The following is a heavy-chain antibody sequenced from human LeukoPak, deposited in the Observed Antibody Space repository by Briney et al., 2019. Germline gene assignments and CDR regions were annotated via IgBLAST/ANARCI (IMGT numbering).Heavy chain of an antibody. CDR2: IYYSGST. CDR1: GGSISSSSYY. CDR3: ARPRDYDFWSGSPSWSDAFDI. Sequence: SETLSLTCTVSGGSISSSSYYWGWIRQPPGKGLEWIGSIYYSGSTYYNPSLKSRVTISVDTSKNQFSLKLSSVTAADTAVYYCARPRDYDFWSGSPSWSDAFDIWGQGTMVTASS. D-gene: IGHD3-3*01. V-gene: IGHV4-39*01. J-gene: IGHJ3*02.